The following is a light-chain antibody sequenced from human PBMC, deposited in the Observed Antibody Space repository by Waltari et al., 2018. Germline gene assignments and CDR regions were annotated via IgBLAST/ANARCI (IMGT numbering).Light chain of an antibody. V-gene: IGKV1-5*03. CDR3: QQYQSPPWT. CDR2: KAS. CDR1: QSIGSW. J-gene: IGKJ1*01. Sequence: DIQMTQFPSTLSASVGDRVTITCRASQSIGSWLAWYQQKPGEAPKVLIYKASILESGVPYRFSGSGSGTEFTLTISSLQPDDFATYYCQQYQSPPWTFGQGTNVEIK.